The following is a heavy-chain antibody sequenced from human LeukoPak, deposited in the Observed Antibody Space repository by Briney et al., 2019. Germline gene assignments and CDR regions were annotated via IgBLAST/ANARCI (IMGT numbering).Heavy chain of an antibody. V-gene: IGHV3-11*04. CDR1: GFTFSDYY. CDR2: ITNSGSIL. D-gene: IGHD6-13*01. CDR3: ARDGSRSWSLNTWFDP. Sequence: GGSLRLSCAASGFTFSDYYMTWIRQAPGKGLERVAYITNSGSILYYADSVKGRFTISRDNAKNSLLLQMNSLRAEDTAVYYCARDGSRSWSLNTWFDPWGQGTQVIVSS. J-gene: IGHJ5*02.